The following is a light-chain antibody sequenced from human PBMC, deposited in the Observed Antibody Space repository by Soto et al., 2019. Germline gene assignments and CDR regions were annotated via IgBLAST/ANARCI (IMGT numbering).Light chain of an antibody. J-gene: IGKJ4*01. Sequence: EIVLTQSSATLAWSPGERATLSCGASQSVSNYLAWYQQKPGQAPRLLIYDASNRATGIPARFSGSGSGKDFTLNISSLEPEDFAVYFCQHRAGWPPALTFGGGTKVDIK. CDR1: QSVSNY. V-gene: IGKV3-11*01. CDR2: DAS. CDR3: QHRAGWPPALT.